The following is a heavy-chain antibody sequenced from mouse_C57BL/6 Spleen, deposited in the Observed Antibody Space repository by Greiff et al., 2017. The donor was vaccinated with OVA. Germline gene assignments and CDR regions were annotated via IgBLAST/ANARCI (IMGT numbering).Heavy chain of an antibody. CDR3: APTEGLYFDV. CDR1: GYTFTSYW. CDR2: IHPNSGST. Sequence: VQLQQPGAELVKPGASVKLSCKASGYTFTSYWMHWVKQRPGQGLEWIGMIHPNSGSTNYNEKFKSKATLTVDKSSSTAYIQLSSLTSADSAVYYCAPTEGLYFDVWGTGTTVTVSS. J-gene: IGHJ1*03. V-gene: IGHV1-64*01. D-gene: IGHD1-1*01.